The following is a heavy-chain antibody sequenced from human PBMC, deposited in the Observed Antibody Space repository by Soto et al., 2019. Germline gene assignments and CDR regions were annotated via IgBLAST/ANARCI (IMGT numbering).Heavy chain of an antibody. CDR1: GFTFNSYS. V-gene: IGHV3-21*01. D-gene: IGHD2-2*01. J-gene: IGHJ5*02. Sequence: GGSLRLSCAASGFTFNSYSMNWVRRAPGKGLEWVSSISSSSSYIYYADSVEGRFTISRDNAKNSLYLQMNSLRAEDTAVYYCARDSSVVVVPAAMLDPWGQGTLVTVSS. CDR3: ARDSSVVVVPAAMLDP. CDR2: ISSSSSYI.